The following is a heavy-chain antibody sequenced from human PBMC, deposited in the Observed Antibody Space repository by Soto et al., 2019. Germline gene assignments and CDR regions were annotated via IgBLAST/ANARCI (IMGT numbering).Heavy chain of an antibody. V-gene: IGHV6-1*01. J-gene: IGHJ4*02. D-gene: IGHD6-19*01. CDR3: TRALSGSGPDS. Sequence: SQALSLTGSISWASFSSNIAACNCFRQSTSRGLEWLGRTYYRSKWYVDYAVSLKSRISINPGTSKNQFSLQLNSVTPDDTAIYYCTRALSGSGPDSWGQGTLVTVSS. CDR2: TYYRSKWYV. CDR1: WASFSSNIAA.